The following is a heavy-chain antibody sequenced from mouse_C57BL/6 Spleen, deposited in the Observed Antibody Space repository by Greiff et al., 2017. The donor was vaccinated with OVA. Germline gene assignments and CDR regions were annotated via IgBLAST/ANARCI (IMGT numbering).Heavy chain of an antibody. D-gene: IGHD1-1*01. J-gene: IGHJ2*01. CDR1: GFNIKDYY. CDR2: IDPEDGET. CDR3: ARSVGILGFDY. V-gene: IGHV14-2*01. Sequence: VQLKESGAELVKPGASVKLSCTASGFNIKDYYMNWVKQRTEQGLEWIGRIDPEDGETKYAQKFKGKATIQAETYSTTAYLLLSSLTSDDTAVYYCARSVGILGFDYGGQGTTLTVSS.